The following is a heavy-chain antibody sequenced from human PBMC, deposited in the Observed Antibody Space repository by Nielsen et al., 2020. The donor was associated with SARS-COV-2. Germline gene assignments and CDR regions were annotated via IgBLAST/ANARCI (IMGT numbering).Heavy chain of an antibody. Sequence: SLKISCAASGFTFDDYAMHWVRQAPGKGLEWVSGISWNSGSIGYADSVKGRFTISRDNAKNSLYLQMNSLRAEDTALYYCAKAAFFSGSSWYGGDYWGQGTLVTVSS. CDR3: AKAAFFSGSSWYGGDY. CDR2: ISWNSGSI. D-gene: IGHD6-13*01. J-gene: IGHJ4*02. CDR1: GFTFDDYA. V-gene: IGHV3-9*01.